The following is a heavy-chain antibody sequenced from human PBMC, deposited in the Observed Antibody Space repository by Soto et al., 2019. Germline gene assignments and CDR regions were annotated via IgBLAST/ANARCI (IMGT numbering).Heavy chain of an antibody. CDR3: ARGPWGYLDS. CDR2: IYSSGSS. V-gene: IGHV4-39*02. CDR1: GASISNHIYY. J-gene: IGHJ4*02. D-gene: IGHD3-16*01. Sequence: SETLSLTCSVCGASISNHIYYWGWFRQPQGQGLEWIGKIYSSGSSYYSTSLESRVTISVESSKNQFSLKLNSVTAADTATYFCARGPWGYLDSWGQRTLVTVSS.